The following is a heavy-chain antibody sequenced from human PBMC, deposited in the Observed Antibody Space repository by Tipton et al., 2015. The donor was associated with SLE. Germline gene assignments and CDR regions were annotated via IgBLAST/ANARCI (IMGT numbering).Heavy chain of an antibody. J-gene: IGHJ3*02. CDR1: GGSVSNSLYY. D-gene: IGHD3-10*01. Sequence: TLSLTCTVSGGSVSNSLYYWAWIRQPPGKGLEWIGTIYYSGSTYYNPSLKSRVTIAVYTSKNQFSLKLNSVTAADTAVYYCVRDMDYDGSGNLDAFDIWGQGTMVTVSS. V-gene: IGHV4-39*02. CDR3: VRDMDYDGSGNLDAFDI. CDR2: IYYSGST.